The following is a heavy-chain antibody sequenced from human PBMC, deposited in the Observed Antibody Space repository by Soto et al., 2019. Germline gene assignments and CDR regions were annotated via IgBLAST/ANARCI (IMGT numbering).Heavy chain of an antibody. J-gene: IGHJ6*02. CDR3: AKDLAVAIIYYGMDV. CDR2: IKEDGREM. V-gene: IGHV3-7*01. D-gene: IGHD2-21*01. CDR1: GFNFRSYW. Sequence: PVGSLRLSCAASGFNFRSYWMNWVRQAPGKGLEWVANIKEDGREMYYVDSVKGRFTISRDNSKNTLYLQMNSLRAEDTAVYYCAKDLAVAIIYYGMDVWGQGTTVTVSS.